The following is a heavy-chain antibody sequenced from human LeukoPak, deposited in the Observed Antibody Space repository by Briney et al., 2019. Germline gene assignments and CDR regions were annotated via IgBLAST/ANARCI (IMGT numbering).Heavy chain of an antibody. V-gene: IGHV1-2*02. J-gene: IGHJ4*02. CDR1: GYTFTGYY. D-gene: IGHD3-10*01. Sequence: ASVKVSCKASGYTFTGYYMHWVRQAPAQGLEWMGWINPNSCGTNYAQKFQGRVTMTRDTSISTAYMELSRLRSDDTAVYYCTGNYYGSGSYADFDYWGQGTLVTVSS. CDR2: INPNSCGT. CDR3: TGNYYGSGSYADFDY.